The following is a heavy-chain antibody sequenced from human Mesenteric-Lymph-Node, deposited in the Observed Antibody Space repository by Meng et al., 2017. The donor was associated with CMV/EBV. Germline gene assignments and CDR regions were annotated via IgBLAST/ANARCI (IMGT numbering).Heavy chain of an antibody. Sequence: SQTRSLTRAVYGVFFSRHYWSRISQPSGKGLKWIGEINYSGSTSYNPSLKTRLTISVDTSKNQSSLKLISVTAADTSVYCCARVGGCCSSTSCLYYYYYSMDVWARGTTVTVSS. CDR2: INYSGST. J-gene: IGHJ6*02. CDR1: GVFFSRHY. CDR3: ARVGGCCSSTSCLYYYYYSMDV. D-gene: IGHD2-2*01. V-gene: IGHV4-34*01.